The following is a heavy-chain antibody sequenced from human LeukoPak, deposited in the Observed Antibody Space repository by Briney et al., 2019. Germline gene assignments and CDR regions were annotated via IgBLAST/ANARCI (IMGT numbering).Heavy chain of an antibody. CDR1: GFTFSSYG. J-gene: IGHJ4*02. D-gene: IGHD1-26*01. CDR3: ASLNWWEKTMIDS. CDR2: ISGSGGST. Sequence: GGSLRLSCAASGFTFSSYGMHWVRQAPGKGLEWVSAISGSGGSTYYADSVKGRFTISRDNSKNTLYLQMNSLRAEDTAVYYCASLNWWEKTMIDSWGQGTLVIVSS. V-gene: IGHV3-23*01.